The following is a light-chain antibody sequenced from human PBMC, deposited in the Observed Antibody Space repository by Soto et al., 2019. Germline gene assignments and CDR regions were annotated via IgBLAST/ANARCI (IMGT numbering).Light chain of an antibody. CDR2: DAS. CDR1: QSLISY. J-gene: IGKJ4*01. CDR3: QQRSTWLT. V-gene: IGKV3-11*01. Sequence: EIVLTQSPATLSLSPGERSTLSCRASQSLISYLARSRQKPGQAPRILIYDASNRATGTPARFSGSGSGTDFTLTISSLEPEDSAFSYYQQRSTWLTFGGGTKVDNK.